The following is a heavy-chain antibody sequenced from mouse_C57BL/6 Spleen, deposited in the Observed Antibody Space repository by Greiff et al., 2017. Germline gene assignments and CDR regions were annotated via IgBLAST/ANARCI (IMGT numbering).Heavy chain of an antibody. V-gene: IGHV1-61*01. CDR1: GYTFTSYW. CDR3: AGGDSNTWFAY. CDR2: IYPSDSET. Sequence: QVQLQQPGAELVRPGSSVKLSCKASGYTFTSYWMDWVKQRPGQGLEWIGNIYPSDSETHYNQKFKDEATLAVDKSSSTAYMQLSSLTSEDSAVYYCAGGDSNTWFAYWGQGTLVTVSA. J-gene: IGHJ3*01. D-gene: IGHD2-5*01.